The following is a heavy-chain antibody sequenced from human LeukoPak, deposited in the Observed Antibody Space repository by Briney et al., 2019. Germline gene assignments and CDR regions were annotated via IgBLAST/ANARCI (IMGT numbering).Heavy chain of an antibody. V-gene: IGHV1-69*04. CDR1: GGTFSSYA. CDR2: ITPILGIA. Sequence: SVKVSCKASGGTFSSYAINWVRQAPGQGLEWMGRITPILGIANYAQKLQGRVTVIADKSTSTAYMELSSLRSEDTAMYYCARDLIGSSGWFGYWGQGTLVTVSS. J-gene: IGHJ5*01. D-gene: IGHD6-19*01. CDR3: ARDLIGSSGWFGY.